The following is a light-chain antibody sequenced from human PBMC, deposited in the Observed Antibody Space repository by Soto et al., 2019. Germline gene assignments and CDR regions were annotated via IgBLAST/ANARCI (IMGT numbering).Light chain of an antibody. V-gene: IGLV1-47*01. Sequence: QLVLTQPPSASGTPGQRVTISCSGSSSNIGSNYVYWYQQLPGTAPKLLIYRNNRRPSGVPDRFSGSKSDTSASLAISGLRSEDEADYYCAAWDDSLSGGVFGGGTKLTVL. J-gene: IGLJ3*02. CDR1: SSNIGSNY. CDR3: AAWDDSLSGGV. CDR2: RNN.